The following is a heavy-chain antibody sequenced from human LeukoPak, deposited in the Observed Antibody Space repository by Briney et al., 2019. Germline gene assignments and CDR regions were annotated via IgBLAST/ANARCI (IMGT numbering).Heavy chain of an antibody. CDR3: ARESCGGDCTGAFDI. CDR1: GFTFSSYG. Sequence: EGSLRLSCAASGFTFSSYGMHWVRQAPGKGLERVAFIRYDGSNKYYADSVKGRFTISRDNSKNTLYLQMNSLRAEDTAVYYCARESCGGDCTGAFDIWGQGTMVTVSS. J-gene: IGHJ3*02. V-gene: IGHV3-30*02. CDR2: IRYDGSNK. D-gene: IGHD2-21*01.